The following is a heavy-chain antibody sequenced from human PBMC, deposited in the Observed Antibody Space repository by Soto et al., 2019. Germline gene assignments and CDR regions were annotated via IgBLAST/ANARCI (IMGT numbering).Heavy chain of an antibody. J-gene: IGHJ6*02. Sequence: ASVKVSCKASGYTFTSYGISWVRQAPGQGLEWMGWISAYNGNTNYAQKLQGRVTMTTDTSTSTAYMELRSLTSDDTAVYYCARDVFCGGAPACPDMDVWGQGTTVTVSS. V-gene: IGHV1-18*01. CDR3: ARDVFCGGAPACPDMDV. CDR2: ISAYNGNT. CDR1: GYTFTSYG. D-gene: IGHD2-21*01.